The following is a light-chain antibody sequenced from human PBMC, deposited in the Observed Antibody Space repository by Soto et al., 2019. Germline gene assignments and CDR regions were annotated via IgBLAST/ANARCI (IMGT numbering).Light chain of an antibody. CDR1: SSDVGGYKY. CDR2: EVS. Sequence: SVLTQPASVSGSPGQSITISCTGTSSDVGGYKYVSWYQQHPDKAPKLIIFEVSNRPSGISSRFSGSKSGNAASLTISGRQAEDEADYYCASYTSSSTSVIFGRGTK. V-gene: IGLV2-14*01. J-gene: IGLJ2*01. CDR3: ASYTSSSTSVI.